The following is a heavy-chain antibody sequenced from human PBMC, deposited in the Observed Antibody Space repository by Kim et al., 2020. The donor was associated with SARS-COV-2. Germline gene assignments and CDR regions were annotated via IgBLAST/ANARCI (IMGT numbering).Heavy chain of an antibody. CDR2: INSDGSST. D-gene: IGHD2-2*02. J-gene: IGHJ5*02. CDR1: GFTFSSYW. V-gene: IGHV3-74*01. CDR3: ARGGYCSSTSCYKWVDP. Sequence: GGSLRLSCAASGFTFSSYWMHWVRQAPGKGLVWVSRINSDGSSTSYADSVKGRFTISRDNAKNTLYLQMNSLRAEDTAVYYCARGGYCSSTSCYKWVDPWGQGTLVTVSS.